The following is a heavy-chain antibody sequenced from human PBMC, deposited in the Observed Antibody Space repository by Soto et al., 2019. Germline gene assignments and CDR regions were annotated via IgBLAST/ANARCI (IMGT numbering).Heavy chain of an antibody. V-gene: IGHV5-10-1*01. Sequence: GESLKISCQASGYTFTNYYIAWVRQVPGKGLEWMGRIDPSDSYIKYSPSFEGHVTMSVDKSISTAFLQWSRLEASDTAMYYCARYYYGSGSYSPYYYYYGMDVWGQGTTVTVSS. CDR1: GYTFTNYY. D-gene: IGHD3-10*01. CDR2: IDPSDSYI. CDR3: ARYYYGSGSYSPYYYYYGMDV. J-gene: IGHJ6*02.